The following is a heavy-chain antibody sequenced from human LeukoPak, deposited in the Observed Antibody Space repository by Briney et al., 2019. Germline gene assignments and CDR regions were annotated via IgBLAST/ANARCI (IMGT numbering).Heavy chain of an antibody. J-gene: IGHJ4*02. CDR2: IKSKTDGGTA. CDR1: GFTFSNAW. V-gene: IGHV3-15*01. CDR3: TTDSKNIRAAGGNY. Sequence: PGGSLRLSCLASGFTFSNAWMNWVRQAPGKGLEWVGRIKSKTDGGTADYAAPVKGRFTISRDDSENTLYLQMNSLKTEDTAVYYCTTDSKNIRAAGGNYWGQGTLVTVSS. D-gene: IGHD2/OR15-2a*01.